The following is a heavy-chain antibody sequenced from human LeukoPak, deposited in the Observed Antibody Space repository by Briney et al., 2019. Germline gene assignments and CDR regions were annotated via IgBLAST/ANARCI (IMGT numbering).Heavy chain of an antibody. CDR3: ARGGRYSYASFDY. CDR1: GLTFSSYW. D-gene: IGHD5-18*01. V-gene: IGHV3-74*01. Sequence: PGGSLRRSCAASGLTFSSYWMHWVRQAPGKGLVWVSRINSDGSSTSYADSVKGRFTISRDNAKNTLYLQMNSLRAEDTAVYYCARGGRYSYASFDYWGQGTLVTVSS. CDR2: INSDGSST. J-gene: IGHJ4*02.